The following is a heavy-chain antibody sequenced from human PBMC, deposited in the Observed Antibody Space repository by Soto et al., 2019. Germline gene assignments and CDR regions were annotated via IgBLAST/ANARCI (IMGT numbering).Heavy chain of an antibody. CDR1: GFTFSSYW. D-gene: IGHD2-2*01. CDR2: VNSDGSRT. CDR3: ARGDESTYYYYYMDV. Sequence: EVQVVESGGGLVQPGGSLRLSCAASGFTFSSYWMHWVRQVPGEGLVWVSRVNSDGSRTSYADSVKGRFTISRDNAKNKLHLQMNSLRAEDTAVNYCARGDESTYYYYYMDVWGKGTTVTVSS. J-gene: IGHJ6*03. V-gene: IGHV3-74*01.